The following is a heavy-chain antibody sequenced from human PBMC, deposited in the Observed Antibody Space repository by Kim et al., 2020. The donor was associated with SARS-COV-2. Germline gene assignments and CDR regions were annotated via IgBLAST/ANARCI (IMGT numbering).Heavy chain of an antibody. V-gene: IGHV1-69*13. D-gene: IGHD5-18*01. CDR3: ARDLGDSYGRVRAPDPYYYGMDV. CDR2: IIPIFGTA. CDR1: GGTFSSYA. J-gene: IGHJ6*02. Sequence: SVKVSCKASGGTFSSYAISWVRQAPGQGLEWMGGIIPIFGTANYAQKFQGRVTITADESTSTAYMELSSLRSEDTAVYYCARDLGDSYGRVRAPDPYYYGMDVWGQGTTVTVSS.